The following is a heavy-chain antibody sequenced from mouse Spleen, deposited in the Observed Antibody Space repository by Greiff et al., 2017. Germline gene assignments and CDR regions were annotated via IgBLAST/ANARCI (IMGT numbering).Heavy chain of an antibody. CDR3: ARKGDLSTP. CDR2: INPSSGYT. J-gene: IGHJ2*01. Sequence: QVHVKQSGAELARPGASVKMSCKASGYTFTSYTMHWVKQRPGQGLEWIGYINPSSGYTNYNQKFKDKATLTADKSSSTAYMQLSSLTSEDSAVYYCARKGDLSTPWGQGTTLTVSS. CDR1: GYTFTSYT. V-gene: IGHV1-4*01.